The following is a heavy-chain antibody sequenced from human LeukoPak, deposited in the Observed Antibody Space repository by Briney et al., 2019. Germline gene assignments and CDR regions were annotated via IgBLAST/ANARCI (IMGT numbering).Heavy chain of an antibody. V-gene: IGHV4-59*02. D-gene: IGHD2-21*02. J-gene: IGHJ4*02. Sequence: PSETLSLTCTVSGGSVSSYYWSWLRQTPGNGLEWIGDVYYSGSTNYNPSLKSRVTISVDTSKNQFSLKLSSVTAADTAVYYCARGGGDSRWRYYIDYWGQGTLVTVSS. CDR2: VYYSGST. CDR3: ARGGGDSRWRYYIDY. CDR1: GGSVSSYY.